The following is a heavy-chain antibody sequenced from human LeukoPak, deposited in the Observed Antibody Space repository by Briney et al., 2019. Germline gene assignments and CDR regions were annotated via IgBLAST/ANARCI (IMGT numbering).Heavy chain of an antibody. CDR3: ARAYYDFWSGYSNYMDV. J-gene: IGHJ6*03. CDR2: ISNSNSYI. Sequence: GGSLRLSCAASGLTFSSYSMNWVCQAPGKGLEWVSSISNSNSYIYYADSVKGRFTISRDNAKNSLYLQMNSLRAEDTAVYYCARAYYDFWSGYSNYMDVWGKGTTVTVSS. D-gene: IGHD3-3*01. V-gene: IGHV3-21*01. CDR1: GLTFSSYS.